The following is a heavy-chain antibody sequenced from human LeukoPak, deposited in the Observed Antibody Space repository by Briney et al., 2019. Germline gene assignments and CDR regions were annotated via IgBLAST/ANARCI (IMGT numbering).Heavy chain of an antibody. CDR3: ARERITRTTSYMDV. CDR1: GGSLSSSSYY. V-gene: IGHV4-39*07. D-gene: IGHD1/OR15-1a*01. Sequence: SETLSLTCTVSGGSLSSSSYYWGWIRQPPGKGLEWIGSIYQSGSTFYNPSLKSRVTISLDTSKSQFSLKLTSVTAADTAVYYCARERITRTTSYMDVWGKGTTVTVSS. CDR2: IYQSGST. J-gene: IGHJ6*03.